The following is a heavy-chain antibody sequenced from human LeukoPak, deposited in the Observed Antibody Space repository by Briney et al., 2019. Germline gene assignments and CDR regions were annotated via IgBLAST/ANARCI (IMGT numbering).Heavy chain of an antibody. CDR3: ARYIWGNYRYFDY. V-gene: IGHV3-23*01. J-gene: IGHJ4*02. D-gene: IGHD3-16*02. CDR2: ITGSGSST. CDR1: GFTFSSYW. Sequence: GGSLRLSCAASGFTFSSYWMSWVRQAPGKGLEWVSDITGSGSSTYYADSVKGRFTSSRDNSKNTLYLQMNSLRAEDTAVYYCARYIWGNYRYFDYWGQGTLVTVSS.